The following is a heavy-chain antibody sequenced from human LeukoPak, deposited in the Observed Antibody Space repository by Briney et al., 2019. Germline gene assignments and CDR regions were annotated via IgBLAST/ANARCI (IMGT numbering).Heavy chain of an antibody. D-gene: IGHD1-26*01. J-gene: IGHJ4*02. CDR1: GYSISSGYY. V-gene: IGHV4-38-2*01. CDR2: IYHSGST. Sequence: SETLSLTCAVSGYSISSGYYWGWIRQPPGKGLEWIGSIYHSGSTYYNPSLKSRVTISVDTSKNQFSLKLSSATAADTAVYYCARSLGEEHVFDYWGQGTLVTVSS. CDR3: ARSLGEEHVFDY.